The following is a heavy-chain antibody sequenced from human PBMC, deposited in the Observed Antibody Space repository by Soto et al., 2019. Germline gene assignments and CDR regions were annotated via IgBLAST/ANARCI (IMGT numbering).Heavy chain of an antibody. J-gene: IGHJ4*02. CDR3: ASRPARAWAGIFDY. CDR2: IYYSGST. V-gene: IGHV4-59*01. D-gene: IGHD2-15*01. Sequence: SETLSLTCTVSGCSISSYYWSWIRQPPGKGLEWIGYIYYSGSTNYNPSLKSRVTISVDTSKNQFSLKLSSVTAADTAVYYCASRPARAWAGIFDYCSQGTRVTVSS. CDR1: GCSISSYY.